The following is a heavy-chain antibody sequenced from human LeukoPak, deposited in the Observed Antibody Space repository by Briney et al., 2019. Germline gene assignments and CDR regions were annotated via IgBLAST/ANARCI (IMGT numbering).Heavy chain of an antibody. Sequence: PGGSLRHSCAASGFIFRSYEMNWVRQAPGKGLEWVSYISSRGSTINYADSVKGRFTISSDNAKNSLYLQMNSLRAEDTAVYYCARADCSGGTCYQTSYYYYGMDVWGQGTTVTVSS. V-gene: IGHV3-48*03. J-gene: IGHJ6*02. CDR1: GFIFRSYE. D-gene: IGHD2-15*01. CDR3: ARADCSGGTCYQTSYYYYGMDV. CDR2: ISSRGSTI.